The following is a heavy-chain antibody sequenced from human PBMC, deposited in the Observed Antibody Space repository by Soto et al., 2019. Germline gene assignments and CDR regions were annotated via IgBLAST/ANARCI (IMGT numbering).Heavy chain of an antibody. Sequence: PSETPSLTCTISGGSISVYYWSWIRQSPRQGLEWIGYVYDNGRPYYSPSLKSRVTIPADTSKNQISLKWTSATAADTAVYYCARGVGSSPPRYWGRGTLVTVSS. D-gene: IGHD3-9*01. V-gene: IGHV4-59*01. CDR1: GGSISVYY. J-gene: IGHJ4*02. CDR2: VYDNGRP. CDR3: ARGVGSSPPRY.